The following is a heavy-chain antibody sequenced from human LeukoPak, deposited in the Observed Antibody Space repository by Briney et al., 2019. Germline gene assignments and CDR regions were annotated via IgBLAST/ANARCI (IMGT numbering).Heavy chain of an antibody. V-gene: IGHV1-8*01. J-gene: IGHJ4*02. CDR2: MNPNSGNT. D-gene: IGHD3-22*01. CDR1: GYAFTSYD. CDR3: ARERPYYYDSSGPGGSRVVDY. Sequence: ASVKVSCKASGYAFTSYDINWVRQATGQGLEWMGWMNPNSGNTGYAQRFQGRVTMTRNTSISTAYMELSSLRSEDTAVYYCARERPYYYDSSGPGGSRVVDYWGQGTLVTVSS.